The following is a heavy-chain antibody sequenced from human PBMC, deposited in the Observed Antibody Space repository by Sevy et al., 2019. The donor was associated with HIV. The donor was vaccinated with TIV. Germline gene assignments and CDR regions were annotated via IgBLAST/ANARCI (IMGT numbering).Heavy chain of an antibody. Sequence: GGSLRLSCATSGFTFGDYCMSWVRQAPGKGLEWISFFKSKAHGGTAENAASVKDRVTSSRDNSKGIVYLQMNNLKTEDTAVYFCTRWSGSQSIFDYWGQGTLVTVSS. J-gene: IGHJ4*02. D-gene: IGHD1-26*01. CDR1: GFTFGDYC. CDR2: FKSKAHGGTA. CDR3: TRWSGSQSIFDY. V-gene: IGHV3-49*04.